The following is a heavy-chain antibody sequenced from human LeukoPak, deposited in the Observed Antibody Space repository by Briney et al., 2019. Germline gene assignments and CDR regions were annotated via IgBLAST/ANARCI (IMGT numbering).Heavy chain of an antibody. CDR1: GYSISSGYH. D-gene: IGHD3-9*01. V-gene: IGHV4-38-2*02. CDR3: ARVYYDILTGYFGWFDP. CDR2: IYHSGST. Sequence: SETLSLTCTVSGYSISSGYHWGWIRQPPGKGLEWIGSIYHSGSTYYNPSLKSRVTMSVDTSKNQFSLKLSSVTAADTAVYYCARVYYDILTGYFGWFDPWGQGTLVTVSS. J-gene: IGHJ5*02.